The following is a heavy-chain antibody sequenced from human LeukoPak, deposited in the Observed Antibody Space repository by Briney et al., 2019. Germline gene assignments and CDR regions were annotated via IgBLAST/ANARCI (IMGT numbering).Heavy chain of an antibody. V-gene: IGHV3-23*01. CDR1: GFTFSSYA. Sequence: PPGGSLRLSCAASGFTFSSYAMSWVGQAPGKGLKWASAISGSGGGTFYEDSVKGRFTISRDNSKNTLYLQMNSLRAEDTAVYYCAKRIAAAGIGYYFDYWGQGTLVTVSS. J-gene: IGHJ4*02. D-gene: IGHD6-13*01. CDR2: ISGSGGGT. CDR3: AKRIAAAGIGYYFDY.